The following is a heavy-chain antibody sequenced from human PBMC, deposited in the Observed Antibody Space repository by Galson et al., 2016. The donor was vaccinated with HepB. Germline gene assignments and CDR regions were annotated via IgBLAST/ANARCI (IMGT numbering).Heavy chain of an antibody. D-gene: IGHD5-12*01. CDR2: INPKSGGT. J-gene: IGHJ6*02. Sequence: SVKVSCKASGGTFASYAISWVRQAPGQGLEWLGWINPKSGGTSYAQKFQGRVTMTRDTSITTAYMELNRLRSDDTAVYYCARRIVATIPSYYYYGMDVWGQGTTVTVSS. V-gene: IGHV1-2*02. CDR3: ARRIVATIPSYYYYGMDV. CDR1: GGTFASYA.